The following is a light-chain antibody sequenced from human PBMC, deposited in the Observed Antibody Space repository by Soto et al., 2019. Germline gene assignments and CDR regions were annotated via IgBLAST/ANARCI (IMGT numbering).Light chain of an antibody. Sequence: EIVSTQSPGTLSLSPGERATLSCRASQTVSSARLAWFQQKPGQAPRLLIYGAFSRAPGIPDRFSGSGSETDFTLTITRLESEDFAEYSCHQYGSSPWTFGQGTKVDIK. J-gene: IGKJ1*01. CDR1: QTVSSAR. CDR3: HQYGSSPWT. V-gene: IGKV3-20*01. CDR2: GAF.